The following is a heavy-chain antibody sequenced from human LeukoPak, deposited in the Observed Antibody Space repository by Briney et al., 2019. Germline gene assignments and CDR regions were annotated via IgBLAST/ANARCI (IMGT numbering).Heavy chain of an antibody. Sequence: PSQTLSLTCTVSHYFISVGAFWGWIRQPPGKGLDWVANVIHRGITLYNPSPESRVAISVDTSKNQYFLRVTSVTAADTAIYYCVRDPSEAADFFFDSWGQGTLVTVSS. CDR1: HYFISVGAF. CDR3: VRDPSEAADFFFDS. J-gene: IGHJ4*02. CDR2: VIHRGIT. D-gene: IGHD2-21*02. V-gene: IGHV4-38-2*02.